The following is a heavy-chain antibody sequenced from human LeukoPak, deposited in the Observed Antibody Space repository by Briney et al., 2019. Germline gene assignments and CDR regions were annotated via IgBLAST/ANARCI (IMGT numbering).Heavy chain of an antibody. CDR3: ARGGRIGSYLAYFDY. Sequence: ASVKVSCKASGGTFSSYAISWVRQAPGQGLEWMGGIILIFGTANYAQKFQGRVTITADESTSTAYMELSSLRSEDTAVYYCARGGRIGSYLAYFDYWGQGTLVTVSS. CDR2: IILIFGTA. V-gene: IGHV1-69*13. J-gene: IGHJ4*02. D-gene: IGHD1-26*01. CDR1: GGTFSSYA.